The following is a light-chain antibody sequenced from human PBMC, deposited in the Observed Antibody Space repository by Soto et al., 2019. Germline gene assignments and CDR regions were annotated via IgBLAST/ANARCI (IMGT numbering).Light chain of an antibody. J-gene: IGLJ3*02. CDR3: SSHGGSHDVV. CDR1: SSDVGGYNY. V-gene: IGLV2-8*01. CDR2: EVT. Sequence: QSVLTQPPSASGCPGQSVTISCTGTSSDVGGYNYVSWYQQHPGRAPKLVIYEVTKRPSGVPDRVSGSKCGNPASLAVSGLQAEDEADFFCSSHGGSHDVVFCRVTELTVL.